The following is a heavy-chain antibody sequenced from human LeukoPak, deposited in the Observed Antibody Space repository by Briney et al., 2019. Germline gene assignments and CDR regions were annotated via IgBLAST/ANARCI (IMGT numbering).Heavy chain of an antibody. CDR1: GYTFTSYF. D-gene: IGHD3-22*01. CDR2: INSSGGGT. Sequence: ASVKVSCKASGYTFTSYFMHWVRQAPGQGLDWMGVINSSGGGTSYAQKFQGRVTMTRDTSTSTVYMELSSLRSEDTAVYYCARASYYYDCSFWGQGTLVTVSS. V-gene: IGHV1-46*01. J-gene: IGHJ4*02. CDR3: ARASYYYDCSF.